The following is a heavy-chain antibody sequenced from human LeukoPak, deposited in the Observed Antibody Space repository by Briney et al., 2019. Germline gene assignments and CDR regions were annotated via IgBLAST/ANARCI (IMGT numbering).Heavy chain of an antibody. CDR2: ISSSSSYI. Sequence: GGPLRLSCAASGFTFSSYSMNWVRQAPGKGLEWVSSISSSSSYIYYADSVKGRFTISRDNAKNSLYLQMNSLRAEDTAVYYCAREADYDPTGTIGYWGQGTLVTVSS. CDR1: GFTFSSYS. J-gene: IGHJ4*02. D-gene: IGHD1-14*01. CDR3: AREADYDPTGTIGY. V-gene: IGHV3-21*01.